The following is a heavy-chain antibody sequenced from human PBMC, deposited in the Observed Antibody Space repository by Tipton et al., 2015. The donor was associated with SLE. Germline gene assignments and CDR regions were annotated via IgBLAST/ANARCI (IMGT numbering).Heavy chain of an antibody. Sequence: SLRLSCAASGFTVSSNYMTWVRQAPGKGLQWVSVIYGGSRTYYADSVKGRFTITRDNSKNTVFLQMNSLRAEDTAVYYCARDRDGFNSWGFDSWGQGTLVTVSS. CDR1: GFTVSSNY. CDR3: ARDRDGFNSWGFDS. CDR2: IYGGSRT. V-gene: IGHV3-53*05. D-gene: IGHD5-24*01. J-gene: IGHJ4*02.